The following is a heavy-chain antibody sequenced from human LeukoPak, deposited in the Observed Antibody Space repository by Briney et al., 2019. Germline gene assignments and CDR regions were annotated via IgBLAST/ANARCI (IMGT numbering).Heavy chain of an antibody. CDR1: GYTFTSYY. J-gene: IGHJ3*02. D-gene: IGHD6-13*01. CDR3: AWSSSNLRGAFDI. Sequence: ASVKVSCKASGYTFTSYYMHWVRQAPGQGLEWMGIINPSGGSTSYAQKFQGRVTMTRDTSTSTVYMELSGLRSEDTAVYYCAWSSSNLRGAFDIWGQGTMVTVSS. CDR2: INPSGGST. V-gene: IGHV1-46*01.